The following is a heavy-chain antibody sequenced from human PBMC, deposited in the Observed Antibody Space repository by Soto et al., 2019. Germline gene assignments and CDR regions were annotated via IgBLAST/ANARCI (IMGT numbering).Heavy chain of an antibody. CDR2: INPNSGGT. CDR3: ARGQYSSGWYVWFDP. CDR1: GYTFTGYY. Sequence: QVQLVQSGAEVKKPGASVKVSCKASGYTFTGYYMHWVRQAPGQGLEWMGWINPNSGGTNYAQKFQGWVTMTRDTSISTAYMELSRLRSDDTAVYYCARGQYSSGWYVWFDPWGQGTLVTVSS. D-gene: IGHD6-19*01. J-gene: IGHJ5*02. V-gene: IGHV1-2*04.